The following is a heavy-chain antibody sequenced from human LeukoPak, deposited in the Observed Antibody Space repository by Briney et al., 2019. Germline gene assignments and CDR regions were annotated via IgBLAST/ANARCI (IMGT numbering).Heavy chain of an antibody. Sequence: PSETLSLTCTVSGYSISNSYYWGWIRQPPGKGLEWIGSIYYSGSTYYNPSLKSRVTISVDTSKNQFSLKLSSVTAADTAVYYCAREWLYRWELLDYWGQGTLVTVSS. D-gene: IGHD1-26*01. CDR3: AREWLYRWELLDY. CDR2: IYYSGST. CDR1: GYSISNSYY. V-gene: IGHV4-38-2*02. J-gene: IGHJ4*02.